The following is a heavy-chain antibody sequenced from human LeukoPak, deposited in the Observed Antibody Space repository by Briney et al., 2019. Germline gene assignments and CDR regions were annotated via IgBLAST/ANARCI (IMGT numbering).Heavy chain of an antibody. D-gene: IGHD6-13*01. V-gene: IGHV3-23*01. J-gene: IGHJ4*02. CDR2: ISGSGGST. Sequence: PGGSLRLSCAASGFTFSSYAMTWVRQAPGKGLEWVSAISGSGGSTYSADSVKGRFTISRDNSKNTLYLQMNSLRAEDTAVYYCARDPGIAAAGIYFDYWGQGTLVTVSS. CDR1: GFTFSSYA. CDR3: ARDPGIAAAGIYFDY.